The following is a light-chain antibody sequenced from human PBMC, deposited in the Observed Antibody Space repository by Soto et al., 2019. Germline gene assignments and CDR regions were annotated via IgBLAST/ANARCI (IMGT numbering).Light chain of an antibody. V-gene: IGKV1-39*01. CDR1: QSISSY. J-gene: IGKJ1*01. CDR2: AAS. Sequence: DIQMTQSPSSLSASVGDRVTITCRASQSISSYLNWYQQKPGKAPKVLIYAASSLQSGVPSGFSGSGSGTDFTLTISSLQPEDFATYYCQQSYSTLWTFGQGTKVDIK. CDR3: QQSYSTLWT.